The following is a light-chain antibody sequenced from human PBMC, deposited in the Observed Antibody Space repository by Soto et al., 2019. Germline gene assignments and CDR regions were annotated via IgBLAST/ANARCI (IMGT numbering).Light chain of an antibody. CDR1: QYVGTR. V-gene: IGKV3-11*01. CDR2: YTS. Sequence: ELVVTQSPATLSSSPGETATLSCRASQYVGTRLAWYQHKPGQAPRLLIYYTSNRATGIPARFSGSGSGTDFTLTSNSLAPEDFAIYYCHQRKSWPRTFGQGTKVDIK. J-gene: IGKJ1*01. CDR3: HQRKSWPRT.